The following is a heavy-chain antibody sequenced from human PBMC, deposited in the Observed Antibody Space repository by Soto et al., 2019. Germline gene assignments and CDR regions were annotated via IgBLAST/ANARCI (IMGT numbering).Heavy chain of an antibody. CDR2: IKQDGSEK. J-gene: IGHJ4*02. CDR3: ARKSGWYESYFDY. V-gene: IGHV3-7*01. CDR1: GFTFSSYW. D-gene: IGHD6-19*01. Sequence: GGSLRLSCAASGFTFSSYWMSWVRQAPGKGLEWVANIKQDGSEKYYVDSVKGRFTISRDNAKNSLYLQMNSLRAEDTAVYYCARKSGWYESYFDYWGQGTLVTVSS.